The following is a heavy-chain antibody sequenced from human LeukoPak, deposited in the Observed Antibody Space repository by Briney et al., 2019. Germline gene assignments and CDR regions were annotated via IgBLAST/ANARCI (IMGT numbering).Heavy chain of an antibody. V-gene: IGHV1-18*01. D-gene: IGHD3-22*01. CDR3: ARDEYYYDSSGYHDAFDI. CDR1: GYTFTSYG. J-gene: IGHJ3*02. CDR2: ISAYNGNT. Sequence: ASVKVSFKASGYTFTSYGISWVRQAPGQGLEWMGWISAYNGNTNYAQKLQGRVTMTTDTSTSTAYMELRSLRSDDTAVYYCARDEYYYDSSGYHDAFDIWGQGTMVTVSS.